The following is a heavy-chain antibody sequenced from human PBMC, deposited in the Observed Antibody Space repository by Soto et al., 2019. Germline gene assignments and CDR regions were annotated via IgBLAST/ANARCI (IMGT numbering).Heavy chain of an antibody. CDR3: TTRGYCTNGVCSPGY. J-gene: IGHJ4*02. Sequence: EVQLVESGGGLVKPGGSLRLSCAASGFTFSNAWMSWVRQAPGKGLEWVGRIKSKTDGGTTDYAAPVKGRFTISRDDSKNTLYLQMNSLKTEDTAVYYRTTRGYCTNGVCSPGYWGQGTLVTVSS. CDR2: IKSKTDGGTT. CDR1: GFTFSNAW. V-gene: IGHV3-15*01. D-gene: IGHD2-8*01.